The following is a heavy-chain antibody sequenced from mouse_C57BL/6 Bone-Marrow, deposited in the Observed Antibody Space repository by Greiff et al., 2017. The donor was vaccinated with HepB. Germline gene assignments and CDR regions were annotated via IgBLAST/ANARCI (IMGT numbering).Heavy chain of an antibody. CDR2: ISYSGST. D-gene: IGHD1-1*01. CDR3: ARDGYYGSSPWFAY. CDR1: GYSITSGYD. Sequence: DVKLQESGPGMVKPSQSLSLTCTVTGYSITSGYDWHWIRHFPGNKLEWMGYISYSGSTNYNPSLKSRISITHDTSKNHFFLKLNSVTTEDTATYYWARDGYYGSSPWFAYWGQGTLVTVSA. V-gene: IGHV3-1*01. J-gene: IGHJ3*01.